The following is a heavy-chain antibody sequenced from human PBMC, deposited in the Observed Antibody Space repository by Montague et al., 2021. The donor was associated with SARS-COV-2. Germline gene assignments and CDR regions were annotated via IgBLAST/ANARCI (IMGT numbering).Heavy chain of an antibody. V-gene: IGHV4-31*03. Sequence: TLSLTCTVSGGSISSGGYYWSWIRQHPGKGLGWIGYIYYSGSTYYXPSLKSRVTISVDTSKNQFSLKLSSVTAADTAVYYCARARITMIVVVNAFDIWGQGTMVTVSS. D-gene: IGHD3-22*01. CDR3: ARARITMIVVVNAFDI. CDR2: IYYSGST. J-gene: IGHJ3*02. CDR1: GGSISSGGYY.